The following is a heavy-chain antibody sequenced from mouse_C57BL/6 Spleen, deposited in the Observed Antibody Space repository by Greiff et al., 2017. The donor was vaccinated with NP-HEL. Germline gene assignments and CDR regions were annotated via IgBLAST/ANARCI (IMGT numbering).Heavy chain of an antibody. J-gene: IGHJ4*01. CDR3: ARRATVVATSPMDY. CDR1: GYAFSSSW. Sequence: VQLQESGPELVKPGASVKISCKASGYAFSSSWMNWVKQRPGKGLEWIGRIYPGDGDTNYNGKFKGKATLTADKSSSTAYMPLSSLTSEDSAVYFCARRATVVATSPMDYWGQGTSVTVSS. D-gene: IGHD1-1*01. CDR2: IYPGDGDT. V-gene: IGHV1-82*01.